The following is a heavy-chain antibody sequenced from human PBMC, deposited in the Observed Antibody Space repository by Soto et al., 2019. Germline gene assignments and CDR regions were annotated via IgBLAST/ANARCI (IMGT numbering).Heavy chain of an antibody. D-gene: IGHD3-22*01. Sequence: GASVKVSCKASGYTFTSCGISWVRQAPGQGLEWMGWISAYNGNTNYAQKLQGRVTMTTDTSTSTAYVELRSLRSDDTAVYYCARDRGHYYERFDIWGQGTMVTVSS. CDR2: ISAYNGNT. CDR1: GYTFTSCG. V-gene: IGHV1-18*04. CDR3: ARDRGHYYERFDI. J-gene: IGHJ3*02.